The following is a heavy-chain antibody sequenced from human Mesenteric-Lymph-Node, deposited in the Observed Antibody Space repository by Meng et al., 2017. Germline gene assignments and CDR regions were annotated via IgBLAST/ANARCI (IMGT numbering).Heavy chain of an antibody. V-gene: IGHV3-21*06. CDR3: ARIRVERATGTAFDI. J-gene: IGHJ3*02. CDR1: GGSFSSYS. CDR2: ISSSSTYI. Sequence: ETLSLTCAVYGGSFSSYSVNWVRQAPGKGLEWLSSISSSSTYIYYADSVRGRFTISRDNAKNSLLLQMNSLRAEDTAIYYCARIRVERATGTAFDIWGQGTMVTVSS. D-gene: IGHD5-24*01.